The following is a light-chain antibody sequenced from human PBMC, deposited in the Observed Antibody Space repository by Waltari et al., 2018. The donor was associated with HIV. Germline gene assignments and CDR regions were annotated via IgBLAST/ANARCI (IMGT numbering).Light chain of an antibody. CDR3: QAWDSSTVV. CDR1: KLGDKY. CDR2: QYT. Sequence: SYELTQPPSVSVSPGQTASITCSGDKLGDKYACWYQQKPGQSPVLVIYQYTKRPSGIPGLFSGTNSGNTATLTISGTQAMDEADYYCQAWDSSTVVFGGGTKLTVL. V-gene: IGLV3-1*01. J-gene: IGLJ2*01.